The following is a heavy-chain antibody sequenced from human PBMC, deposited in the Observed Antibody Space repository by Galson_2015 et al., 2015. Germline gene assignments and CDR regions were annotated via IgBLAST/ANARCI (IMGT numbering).Heavy chain of an antibody. Sequence: SLRLSCAASGFIFSSHWMSWVRQAPGKGLEWVANIKQDGSEKYYVDSVKGRFTISRDNAKNSLYLQMNSLRAEDTAVYYCARQSNGDYEFDYWGQGTLVTVSS. J-gene: IGHJ4*02. CDR1: GFIFSSHW. V-gene: IGHV3-7*03. D-gene: IGHD4-17*01. CDR2: IKQDGSEK. CDR3: ARQSNGDYEFDY.